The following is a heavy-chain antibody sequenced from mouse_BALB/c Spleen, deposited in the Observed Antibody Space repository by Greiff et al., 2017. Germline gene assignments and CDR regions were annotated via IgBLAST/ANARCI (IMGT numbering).Heavy chain of an antibody. J-gene: IGHJ2*01. CDR2: INPNNGGT. CDR3: ARGTTVVAKGAFDY. V-gene: IGHV1-18*01. Sequence: VQLQQSGPELVKPGASVKIPCKASGYTFTDYNMDWVKQSHGKSLEWIGDINPNNGGTIYNQKFKGKATLTVDKSSSTAYMELRSLTSEDTAVYYCARGTTVVAKGAFDYWGQGTTLTVSS. CDR1: GYTFTDYN. D-gene: IGHD1-1*01.